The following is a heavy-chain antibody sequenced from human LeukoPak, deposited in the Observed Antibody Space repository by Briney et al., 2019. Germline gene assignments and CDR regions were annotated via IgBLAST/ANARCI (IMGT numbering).Heavy chain of an antibody. CDR2: IRYDGGIK. Sequence: GGSLRLSCAASGFTFSGYGMHWVRQAPGKGLEWVAFIRYDGGIKYYADSVKGRFTISRDNSKNTLYLQMNSLRAEDTAVYYCARDLSGVVILYYFDYWGQGTLVTVSS. V-gene: IGHV3-30*02. D-gene: IGHD3-3*01. J-gene: IGHJ4*02. CDR1: GFTFSGYG. CDR3: ARDLSGVVILYYFDY.